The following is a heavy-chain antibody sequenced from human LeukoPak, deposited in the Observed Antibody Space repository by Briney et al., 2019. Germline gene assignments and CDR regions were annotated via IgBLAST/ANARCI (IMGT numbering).Heavy chain of an antibody. Sequence: PSETLSLTCTVSGGSISSSSYYWGWTRQPPGKGLEWIGSIYYSGSTYYNPSLKSRVTISVDTSKNQFSLKLSSVTAADTAVYYCARDHPRDDFWSGYYAFDIWGQGTMVTVSS. CDR1: GGSISSSSYY. CDR2: IYYSGST. D-gene: IGHD3-3*01. CDR3: ARDHPRDDFWSGYYAFDI. J-gene: IGHJ3*02. V-gene: IGHV4-39*07.